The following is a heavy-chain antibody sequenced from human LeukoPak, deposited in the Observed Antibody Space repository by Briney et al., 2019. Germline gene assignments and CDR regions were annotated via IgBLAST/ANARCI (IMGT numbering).Heavy chain of an antibody. J-gene: IGHJ4*02. Sequence: GASVKVSCKASGYTFAGYYVHWVRQAPGQGLEWMGRIIPIFGTANYAQKFQGKVTITTDESASTAYMELSSLRSEDTAVYYCATGTATIFPESDYWGQGTLVTVSS. CDR1: GYTFAGYY. D-gene: IGHD5-24*01. V-gene: IGHV1-69*05. CDR2: IIPIFGTA. CDR3: ATGTATIFPESDY.